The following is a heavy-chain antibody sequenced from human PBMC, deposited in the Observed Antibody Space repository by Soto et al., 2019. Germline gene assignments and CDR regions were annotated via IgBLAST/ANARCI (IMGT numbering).Heavy chain of an antibody. CDR2: INPKSGGT. V-gene: IGHV1-2*04. CDR3: ARGHSTDCSNGVCSFFYNHEMDV. CDR1: GYSFTDYH. J-gene: IGHJ6*02. Sequence: ASVKVSCKASGYSFTDYHIHWVRQAPGQGLQWLGRINPKSGGTSTAQKFQGWVTMTRDRSISTVYMELTRLRSDDTAVYFCARGHSTDCSNGVCSFFYNHEMDVWGQGTTVTVSS. D-gene: IGHD2-8*01.